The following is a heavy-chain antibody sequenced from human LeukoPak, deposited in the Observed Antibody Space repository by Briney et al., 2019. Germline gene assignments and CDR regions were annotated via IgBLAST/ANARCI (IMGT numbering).Heavy chain of an antibody. CDR1: GFSFSSYW. CDR2: IKHDGSQK. CDR3: AKGHYGMDV. J-gene: IGHJ6*02. V-gene: IGHV3-7*01. Sequence: GGSLRLSCAASGFSFSSYWMTWVRQAPGKGLEWVANIKHDGSQKYYVDSVKGRFTISRDNAKNSLYLQMNSLRAEDTAVYFCAKGHYGMDVCGQGTTVTVSS.